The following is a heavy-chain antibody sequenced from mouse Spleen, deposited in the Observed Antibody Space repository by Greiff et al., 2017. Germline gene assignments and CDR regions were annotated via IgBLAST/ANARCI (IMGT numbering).Heavy chain of an antibody. CDR3: ARWTYYGNDYAMDY. V-gene: IGHV1-55*01. D-gene: IGHD2-10*01. CDR1: GYTFTSCW. CDR2: FNPGSGST. Sequence: QVQLKQPGAELVKPGASVKMSCKASGYTFTSCWITWVKERPGQGLEWIGDFNPGSGSTNNNEKFKSKATLTVDTSSSTAYMQLSSLTSEDYAVYYCARWTYYGNDYAMDYWGQGTSVTVSS. J-gene: IGHJ4*01.